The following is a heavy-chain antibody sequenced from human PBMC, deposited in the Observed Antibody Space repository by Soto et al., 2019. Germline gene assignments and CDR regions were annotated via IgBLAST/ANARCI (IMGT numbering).Heavy chain of an antibody. CDR1: GFNFSSYW. V-gene: IGHV3-74*01. CDR2: INSDGSST. CDR3: ARDQKAVAGTCLDY. Sequence: GGSLRLSCGASGFNFSSYWMHWVRQAPGKGLVWVSRINSDGSSTSYADSVKGRFTISRDNAKNTLYLQMNSLRAEDTAVYYCARDQKAVAGTCLDYWGQGTLVTVSS. D-gene: IGHD6-19*01. J-gene: IGHJ4*02.